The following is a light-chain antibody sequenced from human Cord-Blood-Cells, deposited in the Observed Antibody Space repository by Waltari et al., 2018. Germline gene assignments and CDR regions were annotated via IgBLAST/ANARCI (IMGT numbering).Light chain of an antibody. CDR1: SSNIGSNT. J-gene: IGLJ2*01. CDR2: TNN. CDR3: AAWDDSLNVV. Sequence: QSVLTQPPSASGTPGQRVTISFSVSSSNIGSNTVNWYQQLPGTAPKLLIYTNNQRPSGVPDRFSGSKSGTSASLAISGLQSEDEADYYCAAWDDSLNVVFGGGTKLTVL. V-gene: IGLV1-44*01.